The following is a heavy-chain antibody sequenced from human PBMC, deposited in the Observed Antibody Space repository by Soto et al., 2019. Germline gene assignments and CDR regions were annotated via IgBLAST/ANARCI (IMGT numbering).Heavy chain of an antibody. Sequence: QVQLQESGPGLVKPSQTLSLTCTVSGGSISSGGYYWYWIRQHPGKGLEWIGYIYYSGTTYYNPCLKSQVTISVDTSKNQFSLKLSSVTAADTAVYYCAASCVACGGFNYYGMDVWGQGTTVTVSS. CDR3: AASCVACGGFNYYGMDV. V-gene: IGHV4-31*01. CDR2: IYYSGTT. CDR1: GGSISSGGYY. J-gene: IGHJ6*02. D-gene: IGHD2-21*01.